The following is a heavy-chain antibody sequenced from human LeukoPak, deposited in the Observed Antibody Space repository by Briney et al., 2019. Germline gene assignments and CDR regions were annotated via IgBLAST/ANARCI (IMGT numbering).Heavy chain of an antibody. V-gene: IGHV4-4*07. D-gene: IGHD6-25*01. CDR2: IYSSGST. CDR1: GGSISNYY. Sequence: PSETLSLTCTVSGGSISNYYWSWIRQPAGEGLEWIGRIYSSGSTNYNPSLKSRVSMSLDTSKNQISLRLNSVTAADTAMYYCARDRPYSSDLHNWFDPWGQGTLVIVSS. J-gene: IGHJ5*02. CDR3: ARDRPYSSDLHNWFDP.